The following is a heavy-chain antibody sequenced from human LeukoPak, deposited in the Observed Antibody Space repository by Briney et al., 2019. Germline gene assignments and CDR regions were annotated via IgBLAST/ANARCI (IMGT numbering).Heavy chain of an antibody. J-gene: IGHJ3*02. CDR1: GFTFNSYS. D-gene: IGHD3-10*01. V-gene: IGHV3-23*01. CDR2: ISGSGGST. CDR3: AKDTAKVGGFRDAFDI. Sequence: PGGSLRLSCAASGFTFNSYSMSWVRQAPGKGLEWVSAISGSGGSTYYADSVKGRFTISRDNSKNTLYLQMNSLRAEDTAVYYCAKDTAKVGGFRDAFDIWGQGTMVTVSS.